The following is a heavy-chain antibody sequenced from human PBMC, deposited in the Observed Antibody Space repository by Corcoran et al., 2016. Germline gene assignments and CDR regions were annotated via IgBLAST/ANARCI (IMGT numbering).Heavy chain of an antibody. J-gene: IGHJ4*02. Sequence: QEQLVQSGAEVKKPGASVKVSCKASGYTFTSYYMHWVRQAPGQGLEWMGIINSSGGSTSYAQKFQGRVTMTRDTSTSTVYMELSSLRSEDTAVYYCARSVSSEDYFDYWGQGTLVTVSS. CDR3: ARSVSSEDYFDY. CDR2: INSSGGST. V-gene: IGHV1-46*01. CDR1: GYTFTSYY.